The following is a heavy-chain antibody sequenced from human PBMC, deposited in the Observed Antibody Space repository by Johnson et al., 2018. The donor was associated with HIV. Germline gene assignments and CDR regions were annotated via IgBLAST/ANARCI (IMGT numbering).Heavy chain of an antibody. CDR1: GFTFSSYA. V-gene: IGHV3-30-3*01. Sequence: QVQLVESGGGVVQPGRSLRLSCAASGFTFSSYAMHWVRQAPGKGLEWVAVISYDGSNKYYADSVKGRFTISRDNSKNTLYLQMNSLRAEDTAVYYCARGVGAPYWGGFDIWGQGTMVTVSS. D-gene: IGHD1-26*01. J-gene: IGHJ3*02. CDR3: ARGVGAPYWGGFDI. CDR2: ISYDGSNK.